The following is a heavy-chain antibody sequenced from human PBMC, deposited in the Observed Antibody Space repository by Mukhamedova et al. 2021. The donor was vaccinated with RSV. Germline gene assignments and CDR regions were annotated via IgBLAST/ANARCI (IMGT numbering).Heavy chain of an antibody. J-gene: IGHJ4*02. V-gene: IGHV3-33*01. CDR1: SFD. Sequence: SFDIHWVRQSPGTGLEWVAVVRHDGQNTFYAESVKGRFGLSRDNSKNTVYLQMNNLGGDDTAVYYCARDLDGGQALDYWGQGSL. CDR2: VRHDGQNT. CDR3: ARDLDGGQALDY.